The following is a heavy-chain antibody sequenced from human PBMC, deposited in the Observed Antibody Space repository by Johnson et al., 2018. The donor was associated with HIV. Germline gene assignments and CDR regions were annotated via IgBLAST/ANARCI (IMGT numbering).Heavy chain of an antibody. CDR3: GRAVMVRNYETMGAFDI. J-gene: IGHJ3*02. CDR1: GFTFSDYY. Sequence: QVRLVESGGGLVKPGGSLRLSCAASGFTFSDYYMNWVRQAPGKGLEWISYISSSGTTKYYADSVKGRFTISRDNAKNSLYLQMSSLRAGDTAGYYCGRAVMVRNYETMGAFDIWGQGTMVTVSS. D-gene: IGHD3-10*01. V-gene: IGHV3-11*04. CDR2: ISSSGTTK.